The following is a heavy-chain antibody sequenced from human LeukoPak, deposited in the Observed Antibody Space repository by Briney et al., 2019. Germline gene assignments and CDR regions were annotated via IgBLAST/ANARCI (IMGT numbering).Heavy chain of an antibody. J-gene: IGHJ4*02. CDR3: ARQYDILTGYKIFDY. D-gene: IGHD3-9*01. CDR1: GYTFTGYY. V-gene: IGHV1-2*02. CDR2: INPNSGGT. Sequence: ASVKVSCKASGYTFTGYYMHWVRQAPGQGLEWMGWINPNSGGTNYAQKFQGRVTMTRDTSISTAYMELSRLRSDDTAVYYCARQYDILTGYKIFDYWGQGTLVTVSS.